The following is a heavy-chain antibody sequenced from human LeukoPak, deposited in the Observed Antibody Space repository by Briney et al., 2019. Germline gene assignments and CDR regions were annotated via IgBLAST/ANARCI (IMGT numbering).Heavy chain of an antibody. V-gene: IGHV3-7*01. CDR1: TFTFSIYW. D-gene: IGHD3-10*01. CDR2: IKQDGSEK. Sequence: GGSLRLSCAASTFTFSIYWMGWVRQAPGKGLEWVASIKQDGSEKYYVDSVKGRFTISRDNAKNSLYLQMNSLRAEDTAVYYCARDYYGSGSYQFDYWGQGTLVTVSS. CDR3: ARDYYGSGSYQFDY. J-gene: IGHJ4*02.